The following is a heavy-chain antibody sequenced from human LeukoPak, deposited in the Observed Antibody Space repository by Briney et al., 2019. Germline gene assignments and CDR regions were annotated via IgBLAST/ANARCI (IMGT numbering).Heavy chain of an antibody. V-gene: IGHV5-51*03. CDR3: VRGDVGNY. J-gene: IGHJ4*02. CDR2: IYLHDSDF. D-gene: IGHD3-16*01. CDR1: GYSFTNYW. Sequence: PGESLKLSCTGSGYSFTNYWIAWVRQMPGKGLEWMGIIYLHDSDFNYSPSFQGHVTISADKSIKTAYLHWSSLKASDTAMYYCVRGDVGNYWGQGTLVTVSS.